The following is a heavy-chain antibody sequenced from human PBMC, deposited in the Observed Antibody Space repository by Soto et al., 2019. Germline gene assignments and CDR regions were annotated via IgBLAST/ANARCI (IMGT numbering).Heavy chain of an antibody. D-gene: IGHD1-1*01. CDR1: GYTFTSYD. CDR2: MNPNTGNS. Sequence: ASVKVSCKVSGYTFTSYDIYWVRQATGQGLEWMGWMNPNTGNSGYAQKFQGRVTMTSDTSISTAHMELSSLRSEDTAVYYCARRAETNGWNGFGADKYYFDFWGQGTLGTVSS. CDR3: ARRAETNGWNGFGADKYYFDF. V-gene: IGHV1-8*01. J-gene: IGHJ4*02.